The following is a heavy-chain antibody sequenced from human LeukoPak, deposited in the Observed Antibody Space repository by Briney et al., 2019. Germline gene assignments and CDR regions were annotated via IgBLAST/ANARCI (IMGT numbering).Heavy chain of an antibody. CDR3: ARDKKVRGYDGMDV. J-gene: IGHJ6*02. Sequence: PSETLSLTCTVSGGSISSYYWSWIRQPAGKGLEWIGRIYTSGSTNYNPSLKSRVTMSVDTSKNQFSLKLSPVTAADTAVYYCARDKKVRGYDGMDVWGQGTTVTVSS. CDR1: GGSISSYY. CDR2: IYTSGST. D-gene: IGHD3-10*01. V-gene: IGHV4-4*07.